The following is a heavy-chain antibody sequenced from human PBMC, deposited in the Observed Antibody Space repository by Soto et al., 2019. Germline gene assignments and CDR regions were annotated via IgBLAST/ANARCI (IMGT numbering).Heavy chain of an antibody. D-gene: IGHD3-22*01. CDR2: IRNGGTT. V-gene: IGHV3-15*01. Sequence: GGSLRLSCVASGFTFSHAWLAWVRRAPGKGLEWVGRIRNGGTTDYAAPVKGRFTISRDDSKNTVSLQMNTLETEDTAVYYCSWDASAYYNLRSWGQGT. J-gene: IGHJ5*02. CDR3: SWDASAYYNLRS. CDR1: GFTFSHAW.